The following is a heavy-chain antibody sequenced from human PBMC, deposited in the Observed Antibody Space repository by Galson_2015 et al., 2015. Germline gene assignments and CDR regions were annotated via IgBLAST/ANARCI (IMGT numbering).Heavy chain of an antibody. D-gene: IGHD2-2*01. CDR1: GGSISSGDYY. CDR3: ARGKIVVVPAAPVEAFDI. CDR2: IYYSGST. J-gene: IGHJ3*02. V-gene: IGHV4-30-4*01. Sequence: TLSLTCTVSGGSISSGDYYWSWIRQPPGKGLEWIGYIYYSGSTYYNPSLKSRVTISVDTSKNQFSLKLSSVTAADTAVYYCARGKIVVVPAAPVEAFDIWGQGTMVTVSS.